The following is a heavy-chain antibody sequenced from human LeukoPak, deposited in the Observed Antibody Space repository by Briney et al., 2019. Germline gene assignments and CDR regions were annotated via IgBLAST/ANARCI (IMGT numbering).Heavy chain of an antibody. CDR3: AYPRIAVAGFYGMDV. D-gene: IGHD6-19*01. Sequence: ASVKVSCKASGGTFSSYAISWVRQAPGQGLEWMGRIIPILGIANYAQKFQGRVTITADKSTSTAYMELSSLRSEDTAVYYCAYPRIAVAGFYGMDVWGQGTRSPSP. CDR2: IIPILGIA. CDR1: GGTFSSYA. V-gene: IGHV1-69*04. J-gene: IGHJ6*02.